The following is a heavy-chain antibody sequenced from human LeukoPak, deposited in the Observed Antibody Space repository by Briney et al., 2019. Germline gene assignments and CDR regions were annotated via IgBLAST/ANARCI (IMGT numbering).Heavy chain of an antibody. J-gene: IGHJ4*02. CDR3: ARGATYYYDSSGYYYVL. CDR1: GYTFTSYA. CDR2: INTNTGNP. Sequence: ASVKVSCKASGYTFTSYAMNWVRQAPGQGLEWMGWINTNTGNPTYAQGFTGRFVFSLDTSVSTAYLQISSLKAEDTAVYYCARGATYYYDSSGYYYVLGGQGTLVTVSS. V-gene: IGHV7-4-1*02. D-gene: IGHD3-22*01.